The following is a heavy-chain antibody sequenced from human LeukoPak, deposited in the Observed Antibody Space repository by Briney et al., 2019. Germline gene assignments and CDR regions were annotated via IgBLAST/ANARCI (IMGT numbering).Heavy chain of an antibody. D-gene: IGHD2-2*01. CDR1: GGSISSSSYY. CDR3: ARENRDIVVVPAAEYYYYYMDV. V-gene: IGHV4-39*07. J-gene: IGHJ6*03. CDR2: IYYSGST. Sequence: PSETLSLTCTVSGGSISSSSYYWGWIRQPPGKGLEWIGSIYYSGSTYYNPSLKSRVTISVDTSKNQFSLKLSSVTAADTAVYYCARENRDIVVVPAAEYYYYYMDVWGKGTTVTISS.